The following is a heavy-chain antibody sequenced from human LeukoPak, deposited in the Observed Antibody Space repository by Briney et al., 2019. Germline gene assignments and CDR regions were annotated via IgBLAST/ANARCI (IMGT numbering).Heavy chain of an antibody. V-gene: IGHV4-59*12. CDR1: GGSISSYY. D-gene: IGHD3-9*01. Sequence: SETLSLTCTVSGGSISSYYWSWIRQPPGKGLEWIGYIYYSGSTNYNPSLKSRVTMSVDTSKNQFSLKLSSVTAADTAVYYCARDLHYDILTGYSGTTFDYWGQGTLVTVSS. J-gene: IGHJ4*02. CDR2: IYYSGST. CDR3: ARDLHYDILTGYSGTTFDY.